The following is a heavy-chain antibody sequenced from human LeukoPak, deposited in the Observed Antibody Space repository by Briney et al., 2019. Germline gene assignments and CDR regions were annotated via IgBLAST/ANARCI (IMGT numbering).Heavy chain of an antibody. CDR3: SRERREYINSNYYYYYMDV. V-gene: IGHV4-39*07. Sequence: SETLSLTCTVSSGSISASSFYWGWIRQPPGKGLDWIGSIYYSGNTYYNPSFKSRVTISVDTSKNQFSLKLSSVTAADTAVYYCSRERREYINSNYYYYYMDVWGKGTTVTVSS. CDR2: IYYSGNT. D-gene: IGHD1-1*01. J-gene: IGHJ6*03. CDR1: SGSISASSFY.